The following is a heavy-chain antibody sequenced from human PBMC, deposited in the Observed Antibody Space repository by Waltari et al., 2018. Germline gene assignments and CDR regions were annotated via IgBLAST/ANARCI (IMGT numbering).Heavy chain of an antibody. CDR1: GFTFSSYA. J-gene: IGHJ4*02. Sequence: QVQLVESGGGVVQPGRSLRLSCAASGFTFSSYAMHWVRQAPGKGLEWVAVISYDGSNKYYAGSVKGRFTISRDNSKNTLYLQMNSLRAEDTAVYYCARKGGSGWHFDYWGQGTLVTVSS. CDR3: ARKGGSGWHFDY. CDR2: ISYDGSNK. D-gene: IGHD6-19*01. V-gene: IGHV3-30-3*01.